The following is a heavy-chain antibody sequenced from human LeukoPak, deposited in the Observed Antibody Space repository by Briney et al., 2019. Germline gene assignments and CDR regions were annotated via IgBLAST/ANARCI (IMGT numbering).Heavy chain of an antibody. CDR2: IYYSGST. Sequence: SETLSLTCTVSGGSISSSSYYWGWIRQPPGKGLEWIGSIYYSGSTYYNPSLKSRVTMSVDTSKNQFSLRLSSVTAADTAVYYCARLTYTYYYDSSTYSFWGQGTLVTVSS. CDR1: GGSISSSSYY. J-gene: IGHJ4*02. V-gene: IGHV4-39*01. D-gene: IGHD3-22*01. CDR3: ARLTYTYYYDSSTYSF.